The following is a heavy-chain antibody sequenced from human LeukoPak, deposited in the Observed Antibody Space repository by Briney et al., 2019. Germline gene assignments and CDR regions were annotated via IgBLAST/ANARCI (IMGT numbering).Heavy chain of an antibody. CDR3: ARGRALRWPFDY. Sequence: SETLSLTCTVSGGSISSYYWSRIRQPPGKGLEWIGYIYYSGSTNYNPSLKSRVTISVDTSKNQFSLKLSSVTAADTAVYYCARGRALRWPFDYWGQGTLVTVSS. V-gene: IGHV4-59*01. D-gene: IGHD4-23*01. CDR1: GGSISSYY. CDR2: IYYSGST. J-gene: IGHJ4*02.